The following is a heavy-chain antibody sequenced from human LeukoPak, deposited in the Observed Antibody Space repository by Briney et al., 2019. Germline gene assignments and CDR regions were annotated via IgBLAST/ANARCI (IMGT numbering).Heavy chain of an antibody. V-gene: IGHV4-59*01. D-gene: IGHD5-18*01. Sequence: PSETLSLTCTVSGGSISSYYWSWIGQRPGKGLEWIGYIYYSGSTNYNPSLKSRVTISVDTSKNQFSLKLSSVTAADTAVYYCASATSGYSYGYYYYYYMDVWGKGTTVTVSS. CDR2: IYYSGST. CDR3: ASATSGYSYGYYYYYYMDV. CDR1: GGSISSYY. J-gene: IGHJ6*03.